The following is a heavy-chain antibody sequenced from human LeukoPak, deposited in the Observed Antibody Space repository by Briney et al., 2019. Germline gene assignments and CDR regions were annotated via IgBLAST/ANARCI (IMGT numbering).Heavy chain of an antibody. CDR1: GFTFSSYA. Sequence: GGSLRLSCAASGFTFSSYAMHWVRQAPGKGLEWVAVISYDGSNKYYADSVKGRFTISRDNSKNTLYLQMNSLRAEDTAVYYCARSGSFAYFDYWGQGTLVTVSS. CDR3: ARSGSFAYFDY. CDR2: ISYDGSNK. J-gene: IGHJ4*02. V-gene: IGHV3-30-3*01. D-gene: IGHD1-26*01.